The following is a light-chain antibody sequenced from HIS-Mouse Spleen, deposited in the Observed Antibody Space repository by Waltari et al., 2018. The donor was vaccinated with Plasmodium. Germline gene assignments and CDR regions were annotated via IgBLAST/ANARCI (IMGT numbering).Light chain of an antibody. CDR3: QQYGSSPLT. V-gene: IGKV3-20*01. Sequence: EIVLTQPPGTLPLSPGERATLSCRASQSVSSSYLAWYQQKPGQAPRLLIYGASSRATGIPDRFSGSGSGTDFTLTISRLEPEDFAVYYCQQYGSSPLTFGGGTKVEIK. J-gene: IGKJ4*01. CDR1: QSVSSSY. CDR2: GAS.